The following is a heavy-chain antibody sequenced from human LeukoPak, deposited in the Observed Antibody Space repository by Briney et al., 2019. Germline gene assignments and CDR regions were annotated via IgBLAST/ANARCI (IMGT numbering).Heavy chain of an antibody. Sequence: SETLSLACTVSGGSISSYYWTWIRQPAGKGLEWIGRMNPSGDTYYNPSLKSRVTMSVDTSKNQFSLKLSSVTAADTAVYYCARDPYYDILTGPRGGWFDPWGQGTLVTVSS. J-gene: IGHJ5*02. V-gene: IGHV4-4*07. D-gene: IGHD3-9*01. CDR2: MNPSGDT. CDR3: ARDPYYDILTGPRGGWFDP. CDR1: GGSISSYY.